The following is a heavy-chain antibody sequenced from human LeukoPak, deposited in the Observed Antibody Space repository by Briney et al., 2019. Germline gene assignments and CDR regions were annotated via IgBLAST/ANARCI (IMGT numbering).Heavy chain of an antibody. J-gene: IGHJ4*02. Sequence: PSQTLSLTCTVSGGSISSGDYYWSWIRQPPGKGLEWIGEINHSGSTNYNPSLKSRVTISVDTSKNQFSLKLSSVTAADTAVYYCARRSSGTRSFAYWGQGTLVTVSS. CDR2: INHSGST. CDR1: GGSISSGDYY. CDR3: ARRSSGTRSFAY. D-gene: IGHD3-22*01. V-gene: IGHV4-30-4*08.